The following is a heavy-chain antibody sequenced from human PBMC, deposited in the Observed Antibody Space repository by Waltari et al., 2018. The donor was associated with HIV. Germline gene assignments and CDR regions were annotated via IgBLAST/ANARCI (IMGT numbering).Heavy chain of an antibody. V-gene: IGHV1-8*01. J-gene: IGHJ6*02. CDR2: INPKTGDT. CDR1: GYKFVNHD. Sequence: QSPTEVRRPGASVRVSCRISGYKFVNHDITWMRQAAGEGLEWMGCINPKTGDTHSLEEYRGRLTLTRNISAATAFLDLTNLTRDDTATYYCTRGLALHIAAPGADVWGQGTTVIV. D-gene: IGHD4-17*01. CDR3: TRGLALHIAAPGADV.